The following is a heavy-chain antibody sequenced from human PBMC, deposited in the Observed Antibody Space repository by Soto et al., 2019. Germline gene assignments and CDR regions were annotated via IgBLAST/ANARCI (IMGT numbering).Heavy chain of an antibody. J-gene: IGHJ6*03. CDR1: GYTFTSYD. CDR3: AKAGAYGSGSSYYYYYMDV. V-gene: IGHV1-8*01. CDR2: LNPNSGNT. D-gene: IGHD3-10*01. Sequence: QVQLVQSGAEVKKPGASVKVSCKASGYTFTSYDINWVRQATGQGLEWMGWLNPNSGNTGYAQKFQGRVTMTRNTSISTAYMELTSLRSEDTAVYYGAKAGAYGSGSSYYYYYMDVWGKGTTVTVSS.